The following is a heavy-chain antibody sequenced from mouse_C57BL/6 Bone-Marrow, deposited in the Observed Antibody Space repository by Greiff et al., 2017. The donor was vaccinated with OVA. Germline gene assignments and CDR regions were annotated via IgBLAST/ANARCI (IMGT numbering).Heavy chain of an antibody. V-gene: IGHV5-4*03. J-gene: IGHJ4*01. CDR3: AGYLYYYAMAY. Sequence: EVKLVESGGCLVKPGGSLKLSCAASGFTFSSYAMSWVRQIPEKMMEWVATISDGGSYTYYPDNVKGRITIDRDNAKNNLYLQMSHLKTEDTAMYYCAGYLYYYAMAYWGQGTSVTLAS. CDR1: GFTFSSYA. D-gene: IGHD5-1*01. CDR2: ISDGGSYT.